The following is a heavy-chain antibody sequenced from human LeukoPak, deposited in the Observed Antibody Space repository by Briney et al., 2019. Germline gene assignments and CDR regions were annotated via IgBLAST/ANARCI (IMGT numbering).Heavy chain of an antibody. CDR2: TKQDGSEK. D-gene: IGHD2-15*01. J-gene: IGHJ4*02. V-gene: IGHV3-7*03. CDR3: ARDGGYCSGGTCYSTY. Sequence: GGSLRLSCVASAFTFSSYWMTWVRQAPGKGLEWVASTKQDGSEKYYVDSVKGRFIISRDNAKNSLYLQMNSLRAEDTAVYYCARDGGYCSGGTCYSTYWGQGTLVTVSS. CDR1: AFTFSSYW.